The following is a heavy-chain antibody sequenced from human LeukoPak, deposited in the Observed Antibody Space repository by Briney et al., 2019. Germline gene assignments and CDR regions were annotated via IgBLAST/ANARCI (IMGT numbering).Heavy chain of an antibody. J-gene: IGHJ4*02. D-gene: IGHD3-22*01. CDR3: AKELPGFDYYDSSGYYDPFDY. CDR2: ISGSGGST. V-gene: IGHV3-23*01. CDR1: GFTFSSYA. Sequence: GGSVRLSCGASGFTFSSYAMSWVRQAPGKGLEWVSAISGSGGSTYYADSVKGRFTISRDNSKNTLYLQMNSLRAEDTAVYYCAKELPGFDYYDSSGYYDPFDYWGQGTLVTVSS.